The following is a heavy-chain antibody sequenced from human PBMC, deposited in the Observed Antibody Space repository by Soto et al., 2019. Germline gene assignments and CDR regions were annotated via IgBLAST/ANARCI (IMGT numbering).Heavy chain of an antibody. CDR3: ARQTSPPYCSGGSCYSYYYYGVDV. J-gene: IGHJ6*02. CDR1: GYSFTSYW. D-gene: IGHD2-15*01. Sequence: GESLKISCKGSGYSFTSYWISWVRQMPGKGLEWMGRIDPSDSYTNYSPSFQGHVTISADKSISTAYLRWSSLKASDTAMYYCARQTSPPYCSGGSCYSYYYYGVDVWGQGTTVTVSS. CDR2: IDPSDSYT. V-gene: IGHV5-10-1*01.